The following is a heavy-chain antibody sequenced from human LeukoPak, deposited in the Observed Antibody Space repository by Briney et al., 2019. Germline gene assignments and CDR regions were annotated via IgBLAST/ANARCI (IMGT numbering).Heavy chain of an antibody. V-gene: IGHV3-48*03. CDR3: ARDRPYGSGRERYFDY. J-gene: IGHJ4*02. D-gene: IGHD3-10*01. Sequence: PGGSLRLSCAASGFTFSSYEMNWVRQAPGKGLEWVSYISSSGSTIYYADSVKGRFTISRDNAKNSLYLQMNSLRAEDTAVYYCARDRPYGSGRERYFDYWGQGTLVTVS. CDR1: GFTFSSYE. CDR2: ISSSGSTI.